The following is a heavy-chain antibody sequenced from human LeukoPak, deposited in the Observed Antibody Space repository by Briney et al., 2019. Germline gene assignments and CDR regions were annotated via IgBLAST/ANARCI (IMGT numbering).Heavy chain of an antibody. CDR1: GFTFSSYE. D-gene: IGHD6-13*01. CDR2: ISSSGSTI. Sequence: GGSLRLSCAASGFTFSSYEMNWVRQAPGKGLEWVSYISSSGSTIYYADSVKGRFTISRENAKNSLYLQMNSLRAEDTAVYYCARDLRAAAGTYYFDYWGQGTLVTVSS. J-gene: IGHJ4*02. CDR3: ARDLRAAAGTYYFDY. V-gene: IGHV3-48*03.